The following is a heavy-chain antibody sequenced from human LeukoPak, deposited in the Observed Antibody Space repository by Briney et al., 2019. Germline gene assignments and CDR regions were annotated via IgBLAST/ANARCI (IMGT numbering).Heavy chain of an antibody. D-gene: IGHD1-26*01. CDR1: GGSIRSYY. J-gene: IGHJ4*02. Sequence: SETLSLTCTVSGGSIRSYYWSWIRQPPGKGLEWIGYIYYSGSTNYNPSLKSRVTISVDTSKNQFSLKLSSVTAADTAVYYCARDRVRGSSNPYFDYWGQGTLVTVSS. V-gene: IGHV4-59*01. CDR3: ARDRVRGSSNPYFDY. CDR2: IYYSGST.